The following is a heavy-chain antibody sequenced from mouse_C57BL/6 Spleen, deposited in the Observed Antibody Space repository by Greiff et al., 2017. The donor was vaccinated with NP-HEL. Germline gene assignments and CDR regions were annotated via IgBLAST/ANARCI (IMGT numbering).Heavy chain of an antibody. V-gene: IGHV1-42*01. J-gene: IGHJ3*01. CDR3: ANYYYGLAWFAY. Sequence: EVQLQQSGPELVKPGASVKISCKASGYSFTGYYMNWVKQSPEKSLEWIGEINPSTGGTTYNQKFKAKATLTVDKSSSTAYMQLKSLTSEDSAVYYCANYYYGLAWFAYWGQGTLVTVSA. D-gene: IGHD1-1*01. CDR1: GYSFTGYY. CDR2: INPSTGGT.